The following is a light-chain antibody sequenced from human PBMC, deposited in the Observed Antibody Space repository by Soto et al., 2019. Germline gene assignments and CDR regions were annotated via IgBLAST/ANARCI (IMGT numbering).Light chain of an antibody. CDR2: LGS. CDR3: MQALQTPLT. J-gene: IGKJ4*01. V-gene: IGKV2-28*01. CDR1: QSLLHSNGYNY. Sequence: DVVMTKSPLSLPVTPGEPGSISCGSSQSLLHSNGYNYLDWYMQKPGQSPHLXSYLGSNRASGVPDRFSGSGSGTDFTLKISRVEAEDVGVYYCMQALQTPLTFGGGTKVDI.